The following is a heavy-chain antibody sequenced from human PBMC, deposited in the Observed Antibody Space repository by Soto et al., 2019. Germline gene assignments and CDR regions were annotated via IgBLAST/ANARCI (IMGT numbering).Heavy chain of an antibody. D-gene: IGHD6-13*01. CDR3: ARGRKGFGSSSYVD. Sequence: QVQLQQWGAGLLKSSETLSLPCGVYGGSFSGYYWSWIRQPPGKGLEWIGEINHSGSTNYNPSLKSRVIISLATSKIRSSLKLSSVTAADTAVYYCARGRKGFGSSSYVDWGQGALITVSS. CDR2: INHSGST. CDR1: GGSFSGYY. V-gene: IGHV4-34*01. J-gene: IGHJ4*02.